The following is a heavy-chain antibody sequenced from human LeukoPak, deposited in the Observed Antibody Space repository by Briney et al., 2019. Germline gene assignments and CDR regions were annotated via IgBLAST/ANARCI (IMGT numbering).Heavy chain of an antibody. J-gene: IGHJ4*02. CDR3: ARALKYYYGSGSYSPTDY. CDR1: GFTFSSYS. CDR2: ISSSSSTI. V-gene: IGHV3-48*04. Sequence: GGSLRLSCAASGFTFSSYSMTWFRQAPGKGLEWVSSISSSSSTIYYADSVKGRFTISRDNAKNSLYLQMNSLRAEDTAVYYCARALKYYYGSGSYSPTDYWGQGTLVTVSS. D-gene: IGHD3-10*01.